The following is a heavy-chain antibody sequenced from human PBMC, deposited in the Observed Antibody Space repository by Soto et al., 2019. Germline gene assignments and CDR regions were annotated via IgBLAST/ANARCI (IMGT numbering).Heavy chain of an antibody. CDR3: ARDVDADFRTDFDY. CDR2: ISGNGEVI. CDR1: GFTFSDYY. J-gene: IGHJ4*02. D-gene: IGHD4-17*01. Sequence: QVQLVESGGDLVMPGGSLRLSCAASGFTFSDYYIHWIRRAPGKGLEWISYISGNGEVIQYAASARGRFTISRDNAENSVYLERESLRDEDTALYYCARDVDADFRTDFDYWGRGTLVTVSS. V-gene: IGHV3-11*01.